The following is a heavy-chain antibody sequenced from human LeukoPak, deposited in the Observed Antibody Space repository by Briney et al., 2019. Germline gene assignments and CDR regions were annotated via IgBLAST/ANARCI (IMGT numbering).Heavy chain of an antibody. V-gene: IGHV3-11*04. J-gene: IGHJ5*02. Sequence: PGGSLRLSCAASGFTFSDYYMSWIRQAPGKGLEWISYISNSGSTTYYADSVKGRFTISRDSAKNSLYLQMNSLRAEDTAVYYCAREVPKWTTNWFDPWGQGTLVTVSS. CDR1: GFTFSDYY. D-gene: IGHD4-17*01. CDR3: AREVPKWTTNWFDP. CDR2: ISNSGSTT.